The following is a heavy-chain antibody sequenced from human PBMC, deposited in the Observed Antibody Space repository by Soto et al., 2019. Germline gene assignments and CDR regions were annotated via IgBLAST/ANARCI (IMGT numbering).Heavy chain of an antibody. CDR3: ARTLDYGGPYYFDY. CDR1: GYTFTGYY. V-gene: IGHV1-2*04. CDR2: INPNSGGT. J-gene: IGHJ4*02. Sequence: QVQLVQSGAEVKKPGASVKVSCKASGYTFTGYYMHWVRQAPGQGLEWMGWINPNSGGTNYAQKFQGWVTMTRDTSISTAYMELSRLRSDDTAVYYCARTLDYGGPYYFDYWGQGPLVTVSS. D-gene: IGHD3-16*01.